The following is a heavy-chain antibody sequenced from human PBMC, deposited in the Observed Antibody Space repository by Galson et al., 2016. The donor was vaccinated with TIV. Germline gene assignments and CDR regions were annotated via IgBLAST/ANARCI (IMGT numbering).Heavy chain of an antibody. CDR2: INTDGDAS. CDR3: ARRTDGHLYDYYGMDV. V-gene: IGHV3-74*01. Sequence: SLRLSCAASGFTFSNYWMHWVRQSPGEGLIYVSRINTDGDASDYADSVKGRFTISRDNVKNIVFLQMTALRVEETALYYCARRTDGHLYDYYGMDVWGQGTTVIVSS. CDR1: GFTFSNYW. D-gene: IGHD5-24*01. J-gene: IGHJ6*02.